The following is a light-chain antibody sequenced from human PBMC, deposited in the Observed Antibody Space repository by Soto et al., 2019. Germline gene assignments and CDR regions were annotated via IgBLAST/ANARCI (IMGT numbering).Light chain of an antibody. J-gene: IGKJ2*01. V-gene: IGKV1-5*03. CDR2: KAS. CDR3: QQYNSYWYT. CDR1: QSISSW. Sequence: DIPMTQSPSTLSASVGDRVTITCRASQSISSWLAWYQQKPGKAPKLLIYKASSLESGVPSRFSGSGSGTEFTLTISSLQPDDFATYYCQQYNSYWYTFGQGTKLEIK.